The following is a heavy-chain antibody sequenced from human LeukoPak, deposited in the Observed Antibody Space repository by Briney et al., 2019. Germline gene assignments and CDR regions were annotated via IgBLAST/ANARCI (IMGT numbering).Heavy chain of an antibody. CDR1: GFNLSDYA. Sequence: TGGSLRLSCVASGFNLSDYAMNWVRQAPGKGLEWVSAISGSGGTTHYADSVKGRFAISRDNSKNTLSLQMSHLRHEDTARYYCAKDRYSNYGNWFDPWGQGTQVTVFS. D-gene: IGHD4-11*01. J-gene: IGHJ5*02. CDR3: AKDRYSNYGNWFDP. CDR2: ISGSGGTT. V-gene: IGHV3-23*01.